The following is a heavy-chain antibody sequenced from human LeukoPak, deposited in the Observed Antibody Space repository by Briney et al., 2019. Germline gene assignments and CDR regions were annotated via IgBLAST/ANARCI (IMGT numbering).Heavy chain of an antibody. J-gene: IGHJ4*02. CDR1: GGSISSYY. CDR3: ASFNYYGSGSSDY. D-gene: IGHD3-10*01. CDR2: IYTSGST. V-gene: IGHV4-4*07. Sequence: SETLSLTCTVSGGSISSYYWSWIRQPAGKGLEWIGRIYTSGSTNYNPSLKSRVTMSVDTSQNQFSLKLSYVTAADTAVYYCASFNYYGSGSSDYWGQGTLVTVSS.